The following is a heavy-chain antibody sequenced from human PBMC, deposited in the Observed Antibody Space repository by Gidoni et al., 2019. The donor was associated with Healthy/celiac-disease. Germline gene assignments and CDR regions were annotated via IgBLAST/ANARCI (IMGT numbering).Heavy chain of an antibody. J-gene: IGHJ6*02. D-gene: IGHD3-10*01. CDR2: IIPIFGTA. CDR1: GGTFSSYA. Sequence: QVQLVQSGAEVKKPGSSVKVSCKASGGTFSSYAISWVRQAPGQGLEWMGGIIPIFGTANYAQKFQGRVTITADESTSTAYMELSSLRSEDTAVYYCARDGYVTHPGRHGSGSYTHHYYYYYGMDVWGQGTTVTVSS. CDR3: ARDGYVTHPGRHGSGSYTHHYYYYYGMDV. V-gene: IGHV1-69*01.